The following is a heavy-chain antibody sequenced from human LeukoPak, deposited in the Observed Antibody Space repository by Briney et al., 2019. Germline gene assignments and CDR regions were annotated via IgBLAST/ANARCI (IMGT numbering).Heavy chain of an antibody. V-gene: IGHV1-69*13. Sequence: SVKVSCKASGGTFSSYAISWVRQAPGQGLEWMGGIIPIFGTANYAQKFQGRVTITADESTSTAYMELSSLRSEDTAVYYCARVGRYYYYMDVWGKGTTVTVSS. CDR1: GGTFSSYA. CDR3: ARVGRYYYYMDV. CDR2: IIPIFGTA. J-gene: IGHJ6*03.